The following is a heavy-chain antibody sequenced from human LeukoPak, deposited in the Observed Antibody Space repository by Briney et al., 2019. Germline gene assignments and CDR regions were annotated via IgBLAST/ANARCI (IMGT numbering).Heavy chain of an antibody. CDR3: ARVGLAVAFDY. V-gene: IGHV3-64*01. Sequence: GGSLRLSCAASGFTFSSYAMHWVRQAPGKGLEYVSAISSNGGSTYYANSVKGRFTISRDNSKNTLYLQMGSLRAEDMAVYYCARVGLAVAFDYWGQGTLVTVSS. D-gene: IGHD6-19*01. CDR2: ISSNGGST. J-gene: IGHJ4*02. CDR1: GFTFSSYA.